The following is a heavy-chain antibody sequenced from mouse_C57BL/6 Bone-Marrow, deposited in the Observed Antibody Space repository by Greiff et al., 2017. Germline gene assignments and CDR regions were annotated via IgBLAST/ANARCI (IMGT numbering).Heavy chain of an antibody. CDR1: GYAFSSSW. V-gene: IGHV1-82*01. Sequence: QVTLKESGPELVKPGASVKISCKASGYAFSSSWMNWVKQRPGKGLEWIGRIYPGDGDTNYNGKFKGKATLTADKSSSTAYMQLSSLTSEDSAVYFCARNPDYWGQGTTLTVSS. CDR2: IYPGDGDT. CDR3: ARNPDY. J-gene: IGHJ2*01.